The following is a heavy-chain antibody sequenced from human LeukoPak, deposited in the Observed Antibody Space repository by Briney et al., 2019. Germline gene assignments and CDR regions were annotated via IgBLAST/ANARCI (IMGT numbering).Heavy chain of an antibody. CDR3: ARDGYDLGAFDY. Sequence: HPGGSLRLSCAVSGFPFSIYAMGWVRQAPGKGLEWVSAISGSGSNTYYSDSVKGRFTISRDNSKNTLYLQMNSLRAEDTAVYYCARDGYDLGAFDYWGQGTLVTVSS. D-gene: IGHD5-12*01. V-gene: IGHV3-23*01. CDR1: GFPFSIYA. CDR2: ISGSGSNT. J-gene: IGHJ4*02.